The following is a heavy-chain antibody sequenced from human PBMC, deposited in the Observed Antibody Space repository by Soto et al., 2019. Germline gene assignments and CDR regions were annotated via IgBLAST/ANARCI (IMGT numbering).Heavy chain of an antibody. CDR1: GGTFSSYA. D-gene: IGHD2-21*02. CDR2: IIPIFGTA. J-gene: IGHJ3*02. V-gene: IGHV1-69*13. Sequence: SVKVSCKASGGTFSSYAISWVRQAPGQGLEWMGGIIPIFGTANYAQKFQGRVTITADESTSTAYMELSSLRSEDTAVYYCARDLSTVVTPDRDAFDIWGQGTMVTVSS. CDR3: ARDLSTVVTPDRDAFDI.